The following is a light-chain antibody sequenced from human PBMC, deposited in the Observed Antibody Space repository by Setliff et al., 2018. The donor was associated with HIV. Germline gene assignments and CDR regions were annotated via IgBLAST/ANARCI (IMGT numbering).Light chain of an antibody. J-gene: IGLJ2*01. CDR1: KLGDRY. Sequence: SYELTQPPSVSVSPGQTASVTCSGHKLGDRYVSWYQQKPGQSPVLVMYQDSKRPSAIPERFSGSNSGDRATLTISGTQPVDGADYYSQAWDSRTVVLGGGTKVTVL. CDR3: QAWDSRTVV. CDR2: QDS. V-gene: IGLV3-1*01.